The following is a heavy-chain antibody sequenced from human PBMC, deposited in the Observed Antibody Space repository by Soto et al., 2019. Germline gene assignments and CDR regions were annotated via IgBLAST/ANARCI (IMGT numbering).Heavy chain of an antibody. J-gene: IGHJ2*01. CDR3: ARGGSLYWYFDL. CDR1: GYTFTNYA. Sequence: QVQLVQSGAEVKKPGASVKVSCKASGYTFTNYAMHWVRQAPGQRLEWMGWINAGNGNTKYSQKFQGRVTITRDTSASIAYMELSSLRSEDTAVYYCARGGSLYWYFDLWGGGPLVTVSS. V-gene: IGHV1-3*01. D-gene: IGHD1-26*01. CDR2: INAGNGNT.